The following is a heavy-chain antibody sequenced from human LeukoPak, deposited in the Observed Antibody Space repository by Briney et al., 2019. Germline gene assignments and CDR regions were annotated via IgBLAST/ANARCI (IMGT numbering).Heavy chain of an antibody. CDR1: GFTFSGYS. V-gene: IGHV3-23*01. J-gene: IGHJ3*02. CDR2: ISGSGGST. CDR3: AKESLIAVAGTNAFDI. Sequence: GGSLRLSCAGSGFTFSGYSLNWVRQAPGKGLEWVSAISGSGGSTYYADSVKGRFTISRDNSKNTLYLQMNSLRAEDTAVYYCAKESLIAVAGTNAFDIWGQGTMVTVSS. D-gene: IGHD6-19*01.